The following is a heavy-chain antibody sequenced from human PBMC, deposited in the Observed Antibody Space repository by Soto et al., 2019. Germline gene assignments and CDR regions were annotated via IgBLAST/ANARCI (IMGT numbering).Heavy chain of an antibody. CDR3: AKKRGATGNWSFEV. CDR1: GFIFSGFA. D-gene: IGHD1-26*01. V-gene: IGHV3-23*01. Sequence: EVQLLESGGGLAQPGGSLRLSCAASGFIFSGFAMTWVRQAPGKGLEWVSTISNSGDTYYTDSVKGRFTISRDNSKNPLFLQMNSLRAGDTAAYYCAKKRGATGNWSFEVWGRGTLVIVSS. CDR2: ISNSGDT. J-gene: IGHJ2*01.